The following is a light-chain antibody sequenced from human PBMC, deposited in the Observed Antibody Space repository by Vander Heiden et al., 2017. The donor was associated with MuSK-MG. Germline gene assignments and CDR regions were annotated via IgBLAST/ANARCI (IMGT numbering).Light chain of an antibody. J-gene: IGKJ2*01. Sequence: DLQMTESPSSLSASVGDRVTITCRASQGIRNNLGWFQQKPGKAPKRLIYAASSLESGVPSRFSGSGSGTEFTLTISILHPEDFATYYCLQHDSSPFTFGQGTKLEIK. CDR1: QGIRNN. CDR3: LQHDSSPFT. V-gene: IGKV1-17*01. CDR2: AAS.